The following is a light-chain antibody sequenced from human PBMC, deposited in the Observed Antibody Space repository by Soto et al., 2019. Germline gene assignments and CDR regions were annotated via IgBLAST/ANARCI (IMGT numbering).Light chain of an antibody. Sequence: DIQMTQSPSSVSASVGDRVIITCRASQDISSWLAWYQQKPGEAPKLLMYAASRLQRGVPSRFSGSGSGTDFTLTIRSLQPEDFANDYCQQADSFPLTFGGGTRVEIK. CDR2: AAS. CDR3: QQADSFPLT. V-gene: IGKV1D-12*01. J-gene: IGKJ4*01. CDR1: QDISSW.